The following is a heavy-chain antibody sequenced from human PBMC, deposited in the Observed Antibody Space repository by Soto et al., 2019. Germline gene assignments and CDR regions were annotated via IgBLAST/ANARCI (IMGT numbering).Heavy chain of an antibody. J-gene: IGHJ4*02. CDR3: ARTILYSGTYPFNY. CDR1: GYIFTDYW. V-gene: IGHV5-51*01. Sequence: PXESLKISCKGSGYIFTDYWIGWVRQRPGKGLEWMGIMYPGDSDTRYSPSFQGHVTISVDKSISTAYLQFSSLRDSDTAMYFCARTILYSGTYPFNYWGQGTLVPVSS. CDR2: MYPGDSDT. D-gene: IGHD1-26*01.